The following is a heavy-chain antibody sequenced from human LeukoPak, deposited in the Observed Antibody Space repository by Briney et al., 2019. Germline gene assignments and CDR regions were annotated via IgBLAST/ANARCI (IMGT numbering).Heavy chain of an antibody. CDR1: GFTLSSYA. Sequence: GGSLRLSCTASGFTLSSYAIHWVRQAPGKGLEWVSVIYLDGSKIYYADSVKGRFTLSRDNSKNTLYLQMNSLIAEDTAVYYCARVGGLGTYQQEGWFDPWGQGTLVTVSS. V-gene: IGHV3-33*01. CDR2: IYLDGSKI. J-gene: IGHJ5*02. D-gene: IGHD3-16*02. CDR3: ARVGGLGTYQQEGWFDP.